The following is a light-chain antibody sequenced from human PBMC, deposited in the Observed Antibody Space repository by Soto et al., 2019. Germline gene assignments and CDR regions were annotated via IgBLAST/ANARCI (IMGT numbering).Light chain of an antibody. CDR1: QSVGSS. CDR3: QQRGNWPQT. CDR2: GAS. J-gene: IGKJ3*01. Sequence: EIVLTQSPGTLSLSPGERATLSCRASQSVGSSLSWYQQKPGQAPRLLFYGASNRATAIPDRFSGSGFGTDFTLTITRLEPEDFAVYYCQQRGNWPQTFGPGTKVDI. V-gene: IGKV3-11*01.